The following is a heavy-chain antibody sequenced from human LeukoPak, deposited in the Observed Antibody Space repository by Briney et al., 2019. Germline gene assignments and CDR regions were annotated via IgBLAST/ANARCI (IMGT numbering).Heavy chain of an antibody. Sequence: PGGSLRLSCVTSGFTFSSYGMHWVRQVPGKGLEWVAAISYDGSNKNYADSVKGRFTISRDNSKNTLYLQMNSLRAEDTAVYYCARGVRIAVAGYIDYWGQGTLVTVSS. J-gene: IGHJ4*02. CDR3: ARGVRIAVAGYIDY. D-gene: IGHD6-19*01. V-gene: IGHV3-30*03. CDR1: GFTFSSYG. CDR2: ISYDGSNK.